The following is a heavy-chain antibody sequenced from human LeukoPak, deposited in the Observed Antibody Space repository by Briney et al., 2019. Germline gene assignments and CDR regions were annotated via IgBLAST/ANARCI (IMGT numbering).Heavy chain of an antibody. V-gene: IGHV1-2*02. J-gene: IGHJ3*02. Sequence: ASMKVSCKASGYTFTGYYMHWVRQAPGQGLEWMGWINPNNGGTNYAQKFQGRVTMTRDTSISTAYMELSRLRSDDTAVYYCARVRVPAAIITGFDAFDIWGQGTMVTVSS. CDR2: INPNNGGT. CDR3: ARVRVPAAIITGFDAFDI. D-gene: IGHD2-2*02. CDR1: GYTFTGYY.